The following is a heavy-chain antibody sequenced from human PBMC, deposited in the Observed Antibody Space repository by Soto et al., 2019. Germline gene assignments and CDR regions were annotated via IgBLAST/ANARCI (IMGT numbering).Heavy chain of an antibody. D-gene: IGHD3-16*01. J-gene: IGHJ6*02. CDR3: ARDAEGEYGGMRYSSMDV. CDR2: IYYSGST. V-gene: IGHV4-31*03. CDR1: GGSISSGGYY. Sequence: SETLSLTCTVSGGSISSGGYYWSWIRQHPGKGLEWIGYIYYSGSTYYNPSLKSRVTISVDTSKNQFSLKLSSVTAADTAVYYCARDAEGEYGGMRYSSMDVWGQGTTVTVSS.